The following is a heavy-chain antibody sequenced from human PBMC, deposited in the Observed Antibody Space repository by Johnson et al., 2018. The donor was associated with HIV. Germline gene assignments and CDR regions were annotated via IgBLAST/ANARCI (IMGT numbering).Heavy chain of an antibody. CDR1: GFTFSSYG. Sequence: QMQLVESGGGVVQPGGSLRLSCAASGFTFSSYGMHWVRQAPGKGLEWVAVISYDESNKYYADSVKGRFTISRDNSKKTLYPQMNSLRAEDTALYSCAKTALFQSSWDAFDIWGQGTMVTVSS. V-gene: IGHV3-30*18. D-gene: IGHD2-2*01. J-gene: IGHJ3*02. CDR2: ISYDESNK. CDR3: AKTALFQSSWDAFDI.